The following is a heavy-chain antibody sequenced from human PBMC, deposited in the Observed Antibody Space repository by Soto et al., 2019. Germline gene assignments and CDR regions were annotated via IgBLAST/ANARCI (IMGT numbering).Heavy chain of an antibody. Sequence: ASVQVSCKASGYVFTKYYIHWVRQAPGQGLQWMGIFYPGDGETNYAQKFQGRVTMTEDTSTDTAYMELSSLRSEDTAVYYCATDRARVLRYFDWLLFGPDAFDIWGQGAMVTVSS. CDR3: ATDRARVLRYFDWLLFGPDAFDI. CDR1: GYVFTKYY. J-gene: IGHJ3*02. D-gene: IGHD3-9*01. CDR2: FYPGDGET. V-gene: IGHV1-24*01.